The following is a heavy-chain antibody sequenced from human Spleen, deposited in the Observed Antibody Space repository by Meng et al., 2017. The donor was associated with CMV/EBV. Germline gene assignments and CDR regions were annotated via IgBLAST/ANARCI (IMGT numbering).Heavy chain of an antibody. CDR2: INQSGTT. V-gene: IGHV4-34*01. Sequence: CAVYGGSLSGYYWSWIRQSPGKGLEWIGEINQSGTTTYRPSLKSRVTISVDTSKKQFSLKIKSVTAADTAVYYCARGITGTYFVSDYWGHGTLVTVSS. J-gene: IGHJ4*01. CDR1: GGSLSGYY. CDR3: ARGITGTYFVSDY. D-gene: IGHD1-20*01.